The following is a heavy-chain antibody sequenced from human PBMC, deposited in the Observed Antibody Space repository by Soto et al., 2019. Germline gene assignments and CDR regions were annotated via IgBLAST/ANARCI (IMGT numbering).Heavy chain of an antibody. CDR3: ARDLGNIVVVPAAADY. CDR1: GYTFTSYY. J-gene: IGHJ4*02. Sequence: ASVKVSCKASGYTFTSYYMHWVRQAPGQGLEWMGIINPSGGSTSYAQKFQGRVTMTRDTSTSTVYMELSSLRSEDTAVYYCARDLGNIVVVPAAADYWGQGTLVTVSS. V-gene: IGHV1-46*01. CDR2: INPSGGST. D-gene: IGHD2-2*01.